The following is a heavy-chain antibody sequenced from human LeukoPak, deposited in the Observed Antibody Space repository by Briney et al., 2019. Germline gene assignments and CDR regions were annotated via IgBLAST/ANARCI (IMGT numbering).Heavy chain of an antibody. CDR3: ARHQEAMVRGVLHYMDV. J-gene: IGHJ6*03. V-gene: IGHV4-39*01. CDR1: GGSISTSDRY. D-gene: IGHD3-10*01. CDR2: IYYSGIT. Sequence: AETLSLTCTVSGGSISTSDRYWGWIRQPPGKGLEWIGSIYYSGITYRNPSLKSRVTISVDTSKNQFSLRLSSVTAADTAVYYCARHQEAMVRGVLHYMDVWGKGTTVTISS.